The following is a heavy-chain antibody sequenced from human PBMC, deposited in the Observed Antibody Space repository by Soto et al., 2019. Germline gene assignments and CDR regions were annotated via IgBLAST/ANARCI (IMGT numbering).Heavy chain of an antibody. CDR2: IYYSGST. J-gene: IGHJ6*02. Sequence: SETLSLTCSISGGSFSSGAYYWGWIRQPPGKGLEWIGTIYYSGSTYYNPSLKSRLTISIDTSRSRFSLKLSSVTAADTAVYFCARAGVPLKPLYHMDVWGQGTTVTVSS. V-gene: IGHV4-39*01. D-gene: IGHD3-3*01. CDR1: GGSFSSGAYY. CDR3: ARAGVPLKPLYHMDV.